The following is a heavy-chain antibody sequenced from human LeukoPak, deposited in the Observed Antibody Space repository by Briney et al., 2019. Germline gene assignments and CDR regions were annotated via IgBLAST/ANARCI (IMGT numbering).Heavy chain of an antibody. CDR3: AKDWGILYYFDY. V-gene: IGHV3-74*01. D-gene: IGHD3-16*01. J-gene: IGHJ4*02. Sequence: GGSLRLSCAASGFTFSNHWMHWVRQAPVKGLIWVSRINSDGSSTTYADSVKGRFTISRDNAKNTLYLQMNSLRAEDTAVYYCAKDWGILYYFDYWGQGTLVTVSS. CDR1: GFTFSNHW. CDR2: INSDGSST.